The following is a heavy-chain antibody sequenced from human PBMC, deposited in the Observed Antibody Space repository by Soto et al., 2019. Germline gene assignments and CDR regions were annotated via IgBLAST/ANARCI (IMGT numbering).Heavy chain of an antibody. CDR3: ARGDSSGSYYFDY. CDR2: IKPSGGFT. J-gene: IGHJ4*02. Sequence: PGQGLEWMGIIKPSGGFTTYAQKFRGRVTMTRDTPTSTVYMELSSLRSEDTAVYYCARGDSSGSYYFDYWGQGTLVTVSS. D-gene: IGHD3-22*01. V-gene: IGHV1-46*01.